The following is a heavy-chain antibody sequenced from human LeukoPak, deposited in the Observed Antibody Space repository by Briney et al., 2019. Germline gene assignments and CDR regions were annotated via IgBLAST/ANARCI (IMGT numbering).Heavy chain of an antibody. Sequence: GGALRHSCAASGFTFYIYAIHSVRPAPGKGVQWVAVIGDDGSHKDYVDSVKGRFTISRDNSKNTLYLQMNSLRAEDTAVYYCPRDTTAHYDYWGQGTLVTVSS. CDR1: GFTFYIYA. D-gene: IGHD1-1*01. J-gene: IGHJ4*02. CDR3: PRDTTAHYDY. V-gene: IGHV3-30-3*01. CDR2: IGDDGSHK.